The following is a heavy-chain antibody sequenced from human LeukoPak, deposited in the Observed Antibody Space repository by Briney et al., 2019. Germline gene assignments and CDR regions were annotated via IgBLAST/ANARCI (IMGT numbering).Heavy chain of an antibody. Sequence: GGSLRLSCAASGFTFSSYGMHWVRQAPGKGLEWVAVISYDGSNKYYTDSVKGRFTISRDNSKNTLYLQMNSLRVEDTAVYYCAKDREYNSGAFDYWGQGTLVTVSS. CDR2: ISYDGSNK. D-gene: IGHD6-19*01. CDR1: GFTFSSYG. J-gene: IGHJ4*02. V-gene: IGHV3-30*18. CDR3: AKDREYNSGAFDY.